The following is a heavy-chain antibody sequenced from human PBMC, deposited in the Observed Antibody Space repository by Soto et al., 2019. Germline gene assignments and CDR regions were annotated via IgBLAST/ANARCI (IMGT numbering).Heavy chain of an antibody. CDR2: IKQDGSEK. J-gene: IGHJ4*02. D-gene: IGHD6-13*01. V-gene: IGHV3-7*01. Sequence: PGGSLRLSCAASGFTFSSYWMSWCRQAPGKGLEWVANIKQDGSEKYYVDSVKGRFTISRDNAKNSLYLQMNSLRAEDTAVYYCARDGQLVINYFDYWGQGTLVTVSS. CDR3: ARDGQLVINYFDY. CDR1: GFTFSSYW.